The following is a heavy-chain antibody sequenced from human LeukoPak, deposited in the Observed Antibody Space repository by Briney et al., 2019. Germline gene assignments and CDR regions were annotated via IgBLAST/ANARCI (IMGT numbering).Heavy chain of an antibody. CDR2: INHSGST. D-gene: IGHD3-10*01. V-gene: IGHV4-34*01. CDR1: GGSFSGYY. J-gene: IGHJ4*02. CDR3: ARGGYYYGSGSYYTDY. Sequence: SETLSLTCAVYGGSFSGYYWSWIRQPPGKGLEWIGEINHSGSTNYSPSLKSRVTISVDTSKNQFSLKLSSVTAADTAVYYCARGGYYYGSGSYYTDYWGQGTLVTVSS.